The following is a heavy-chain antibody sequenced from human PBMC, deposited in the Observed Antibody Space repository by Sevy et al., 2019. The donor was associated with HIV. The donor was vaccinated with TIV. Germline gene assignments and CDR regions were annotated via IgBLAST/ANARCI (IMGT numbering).Heavy chain of an antibody. CDR2: IYYSGST. CDR3: ARDLSKQGMDV. J-gene: IGHJ6*03. D-gene: IGHD3-16*02. V-gene: IGHV4-31*03. CDR1: GGSISSGGYY. Sequence: SETLSLTCTVSGGSISSGGYYWSWIRQHPGKGLEWIGYIYYSGSTYHNPSLKSRVTISVDTSKNQFSLKLSSVTAADTAVYYCARDLSKQGMDVWGKGTTVTVSS.